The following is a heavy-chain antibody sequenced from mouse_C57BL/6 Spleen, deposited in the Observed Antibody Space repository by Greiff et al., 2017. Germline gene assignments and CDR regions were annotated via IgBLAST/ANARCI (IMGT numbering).Heavy chain of an antibody. J-gene: IGHJ3*01. Sequence: EVQVVESGGGLVKPGGSLKLSCAASGFTFSDYGMYWVRQAPEKGLGWVAYISSGSSTIYYADTVKGRFTISRDNAKNTLFLQMTSLRSEDTAMYYCARRDWSVAWFAYWGQGTLVTVSA. D-gene: IGHD3-3*01. CDR3: ARRDWSVAWFAY. V-gene: IGHV5-17*01. CDR2: ISSGSSTI. CDR1: GFTFSDYG.